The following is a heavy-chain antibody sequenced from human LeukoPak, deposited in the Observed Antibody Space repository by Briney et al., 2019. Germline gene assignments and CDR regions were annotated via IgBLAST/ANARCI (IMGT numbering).Heavy chain of an antibody. CDR1: GFTFSSYG. V-gene: IGHV3-30*18. CDR3: AKVKMVRGVTPKIDY. CDR2: ISYDGSNK. D-gene: IGHD3-10*01. J-gene: IGHJ4*02. Sequence: PGGSLRLSCAASGFTFSSYGMHWARQAPGKGLEWVAVISYDGSNKYYADSVKGRFTISRDNSKNTLYLQMNSLRAEDTAVYYCAKVKMVRGVTPKIDYWGQGTLVTVSS.